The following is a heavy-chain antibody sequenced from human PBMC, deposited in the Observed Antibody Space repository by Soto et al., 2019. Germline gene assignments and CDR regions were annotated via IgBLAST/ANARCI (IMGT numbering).Heavy chain of an antibody. Sequence: QITLKESGPTLVKPTQTLTLTCTFSGFSLSTSGVGVGWIRQPPGKALEWLALIYWDDDKRYSPSLKSRLTITKDTSKDQVVLTMTDMDPVDTATYYCAHLAAAGRNYYYYYMDVWGKGTTVTVSS. J-gene: IGHJ6*03. CDR1: GFSLSTSGVG. V-gene: IGHV2-5*02. D-gene: IGHD6-13*01. CDR2: IYWDDDK. CDR3: AHLAAAGRNYYYYYMDV.